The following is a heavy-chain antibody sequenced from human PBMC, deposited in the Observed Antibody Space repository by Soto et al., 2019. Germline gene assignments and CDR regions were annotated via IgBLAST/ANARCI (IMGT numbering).Heavy chain of an antibody. CDR2: ISGTGGST. V-gene: IGHV3-23*01. CDR1: GFTFSNYA. Sequence: GGSLRLSCAASGFTFSNYAMSWVRQAPGKGLEWVAAISGTGGSTYYADSVKGRFTISRDNSKKMLYLQMNSLRAEDTAVYYCAKGALRSSYGMDVWGQGTTVTVSS. J-gene: IGHJ6*02. D-gene: IGHD3-3*01. CDR3: AKGALRSSYGMDV.